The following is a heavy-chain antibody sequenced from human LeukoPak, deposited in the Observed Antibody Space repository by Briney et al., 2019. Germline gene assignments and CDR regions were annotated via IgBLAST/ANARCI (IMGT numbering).Heavy chain of an antibody. Sequence: GGSLRLSCVASGFTFSTYAMHWVRQAPGKGLEWVSAISGSGNSTHYADSVRGRFTISRDNSKNTLYLQMNSLRAEDTAIYYFHILTGYYPLDYWGQGTLVTVSS. D-gene: IGHD3-9*01. CDR1: GFTFSTYA. CDR2: ISGSGNST. CDR3: HILTGYYPLDY. V-gene: IGHV3-23*01. J-gene: IGHJ4*02.